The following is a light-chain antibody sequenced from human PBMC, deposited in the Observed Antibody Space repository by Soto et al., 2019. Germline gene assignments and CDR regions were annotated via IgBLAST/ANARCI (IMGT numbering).Light chain of an antibody. CDR3: QQYGNSPVFT. J-gene: IGKJ3*01. V-gene: IGKV3-20*01. CDR2: ATS. CDR1: QSVSSNY. Sequence: EIVLTQSPGTLSLSPGERATLSCRASQSVSSNYLAWYQQKPGQAPRLLIYATSNRATGIPDRFSGSGSGADFTLTISRLEPEDFAVYYCQQYGNSPVFTFGPGTKVDIK.